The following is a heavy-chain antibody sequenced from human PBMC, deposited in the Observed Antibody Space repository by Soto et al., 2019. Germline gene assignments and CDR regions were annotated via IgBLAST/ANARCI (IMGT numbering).Heavy chain of an antibody. D-gene: IGHD2-8*02. CDR3: ARGFTGSAGRFDP. Sequence: GESLKISCEGSGYKFATYWIAWVRQMPGRGLEWMGIIYPGKSKTIDSPSFQGLVTISADTSLNTACLQWDSLRASDTAIYYCARGFTGSAGRFDPWGQGTVVTVSS. J-gene: IGHJ5*02. CDR1: GYKFATYW. CDR2: IYPGKSKT. V-gene: IGHV5-51*01.